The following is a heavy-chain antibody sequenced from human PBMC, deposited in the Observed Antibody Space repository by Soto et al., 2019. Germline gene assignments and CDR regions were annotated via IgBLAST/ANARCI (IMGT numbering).Heavy chain of an antibody. CDR2: IYYSGST. J-gene: IGHJ4*02. CDR3: TAGVGSGSPEQYFFVY. CDR1: GGSISRSSYY. Sequence: SENLPLTCTVSGGSISRSSYYWGLIRQPPGKGLEWIGSIYYSGSTYYNPSLKSRVTISVDTSKNQFSLKLSSVTAADTAVYYCTAGVGSGSPEQYFFVYPGQGTLVTISS. D-gene: IGHD3-3*01. V-gene: IGHV4-39*07.